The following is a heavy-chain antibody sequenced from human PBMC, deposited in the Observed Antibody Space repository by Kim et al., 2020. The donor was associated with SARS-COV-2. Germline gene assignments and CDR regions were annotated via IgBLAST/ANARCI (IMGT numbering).Heavy chain of an antibody. J-gene: IGHJ4*02. CDR3: ARRWVATANFDY. V-gene: IGHV5-51*01. D-gene: IGHD5-18*01. Sequence: RYSPSFQGQVTISADKSISTAYLQWSSLKASDTAMYYCARRWVATANFDYWGQGTLVTVSS.